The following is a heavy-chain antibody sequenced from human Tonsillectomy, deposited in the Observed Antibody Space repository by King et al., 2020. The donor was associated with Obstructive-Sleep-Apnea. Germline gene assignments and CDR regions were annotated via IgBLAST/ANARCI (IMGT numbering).Heavy chain of an antibody. CDR2: IYYSGST. V-gene: IGHV4-31*03. D-gene: IGHD4-23*01. Sequence: QLQESGPGLVKPSQTLSLTCTVSGGSISSGGYYWSWIRQHPGQGLEWIGYIYYSGSTYYNPSLKSRVTISVDTSKNQFSLKLSSVTAADTAVYYCARDNSGGNSGMDVWGQGTTVTVSS. CDR1: GGSISSGGYY. J-gene: IGHJ6*02. CDR3: ARDNSGGNSGMDV.